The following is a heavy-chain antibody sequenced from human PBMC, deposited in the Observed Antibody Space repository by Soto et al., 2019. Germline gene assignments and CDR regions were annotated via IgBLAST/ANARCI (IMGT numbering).Heavy chain of an antibody. Sequence: GGSLRLSCAASGLTFSSYAMSWVRQAPGKGLEWVSAISGSGGSTYYADSVKGRFTISRDNSKNTLYLQMNSLRAEDTAVYYCAKTSRVARPTQAIDYWGQGTLVTVSS. CDR1: GLTFSSYA. CDR2: ISGSGGST. J-gene: IGHJ4*02. V-gene: IGHV3-23*01. CDR3: AKTSRVARPTQAIDY. D-gene: IGHD5-12*01.